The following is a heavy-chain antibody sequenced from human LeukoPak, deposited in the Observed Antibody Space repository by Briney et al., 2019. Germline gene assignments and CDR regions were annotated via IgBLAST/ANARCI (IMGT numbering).Heavy chain of an antibody. D-gene: IGHD6-13*01. Sequence: KTSQTLSLTCTVSGGSISSGGYYWSWIRQHPGKGREGIGYIYYSGSTYYNPSLKSRVTISVDTSKNKFSLKLSSVTAADTAVYYCARGDSSWYEGNWFDPWGQGTLVTVSS. CDR1: GGSISSGGYY. CDR3: ARGDSSWYEGNWFDP. V-gene: IGHV4-31*03. CDR2: IYYSGST. J-gene: IGHJ5*02.